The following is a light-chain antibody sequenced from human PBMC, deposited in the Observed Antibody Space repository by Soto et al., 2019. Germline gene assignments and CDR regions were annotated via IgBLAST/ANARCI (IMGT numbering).Light chain of an antibody. CDR1: QSVLYSSNNKNY. J-gene: IGKJ3*01. V-gene: IGKV4-1*01. Sequence: DIVMTQSPDSLAVSLGERATINCKSSQSVLYSSNNKNYLAWYQQKPGQPPKLLIYWASTRESGVPDRFSGSGSGTDFTLTISSLQAEDVAVYCCQQYFATPLTFGPGTQVDIK. CDR2: WAS. CDR3: QQYFATPLT.